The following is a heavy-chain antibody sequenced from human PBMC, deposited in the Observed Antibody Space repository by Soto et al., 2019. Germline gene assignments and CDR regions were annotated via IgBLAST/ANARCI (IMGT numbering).Heavy chain of an antibody. J-gene: IGHJ4*02. V-gene: IGHV3-30*18. D-gene: IGHD6-19*01. Sequence: QVQLVESGGGVVQPGRSLRLSCAASGFTFSTYGMHWVRQAPGKGLEWVAVISYDGNNKYYADSVKGRFTISRDNSKNRRYLKMNGLRAEDTVVYYCAKDHRIRGGWYEQRPDFDYWGQGTLVTVSS. CDR2: ISYDGNNK. CDR1: GFTFSTYG. CDR3: AKDHRIRGGWYEQRPDFDY.